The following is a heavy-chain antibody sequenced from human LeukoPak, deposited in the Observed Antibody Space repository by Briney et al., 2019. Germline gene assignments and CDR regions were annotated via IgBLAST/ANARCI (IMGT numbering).Heavy chain of an antibody. Sequence: ASVKVSCKASGYTFTSYYMHWVRQAPGQGLEWMGIINPSGGSTSYAQKFQGRVTMTRDMSTSTVYMELSSLRSEDTAVYYCARSPIRFVRFLEWYPFDPWGQGTLVTVSS. D-gene: IGHD3-3*01. CDR1: GYTFTSYY. V-gene: IGHV1-46*01. CDR3: ARSPIRFVRFLEWYPFDP. CDR2: INPSGGST. J-gene: IGHJ5*02.